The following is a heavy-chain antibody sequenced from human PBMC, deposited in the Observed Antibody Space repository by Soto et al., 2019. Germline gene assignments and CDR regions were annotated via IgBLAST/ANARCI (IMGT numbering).Heavy chain of an antibody. D-gene: IGHD3-9*01. CDR3: AKERDILTGYYAFGYYFDY. J-gene: IGHJ4*02. CDR1: GFTFSSYA. CDR2: ISGSGGST. V-gene: IGHV3-23*01. Sequence: EVQLLESGGGLVQPGGSLRLSCAASGFTFSSYAMSWVRQAPGKGLEWVSAISGSGGSTYYADSVKGRFTISRDNSKNTLNLQMNSLRAEDTAVYYCAKERDILTGYYAFGYYFDYWGQGTLVTVSS.